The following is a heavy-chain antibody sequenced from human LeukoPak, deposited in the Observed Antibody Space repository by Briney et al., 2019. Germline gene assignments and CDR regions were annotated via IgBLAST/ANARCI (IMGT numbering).Heavy chain of an antibody. Sequence: PGGSLRLSCAASGFTFSSYAMSWVRQAPGKGLEWVSAISGSGGSTYYADSVKGRFTISRDNSKNTLYLQMNSLRAEDTAVYYCAKDGRPIVVVTAKRPGWFDPWGQGTLVTVSS. CDR3: AKDGRPIVVVTAKRPGWFDP. J-gene: IGHJ5*02. CDR2: ISGSGGST. D-gene: IGHD2-21*02. V-gene: IGHV3-23*01. CDR1: GFTFSSYA.